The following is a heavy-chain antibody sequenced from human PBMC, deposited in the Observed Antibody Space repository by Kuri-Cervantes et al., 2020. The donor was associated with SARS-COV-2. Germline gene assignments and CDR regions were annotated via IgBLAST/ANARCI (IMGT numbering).Heavy chain of an antibody. CDR3: ARAGKSKRGTGPMYQLLNNWFDP. CDR1: GGSFSGYY. J-gene: IGHJ5*02. D-gene: IGHD2-2*01. V-gene: IGHV4-34*01. Sequence: ESLKISCAVYGGSFSGYYWSWIRQPPGKGLEWIGEINNSGSTNYNPSLKSRVTISVDTSKNQSSLKLSSVTAADTAVYYCARAGKSKRGTGPMYQLLNNWFDPWGQGTLVTVSS. CDR2: INNSGST.